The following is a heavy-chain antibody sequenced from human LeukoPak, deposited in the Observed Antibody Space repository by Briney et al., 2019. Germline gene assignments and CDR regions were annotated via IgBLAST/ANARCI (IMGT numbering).Heavy chain of an antibody. CDR3: ATITRGGYGSGSLYAFDI. Sequence: ASVKVSCKVSGYTLTELSMHWVRQAPGKGLEWMGGFDPEDGDTIYAQKFQGRVTMTEDTSTDTAYMELSSLRSEDTAVYYCATITRGGYGSGSLYAFDIWGQGIMVTVSS. CDR2: FDPEDGDT. CDR1: GYTLTELS. J-gene: IGHJ3*02. V-gene: IGHV1-24*01. D-gene: IGHD3-10*01.